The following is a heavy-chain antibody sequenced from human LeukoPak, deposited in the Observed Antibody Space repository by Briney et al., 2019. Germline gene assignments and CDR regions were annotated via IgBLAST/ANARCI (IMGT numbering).Heavy chain of an antibody. Sequence: GRSLRLSCAASGFTFSSYAMHWVRQAPGKGLEWEAVISYDGSNKYYADSVKGRFTISRDNSKNTLYLQMNSLRAEDTAVYYCAKDQDFGGYYMDVWGKGTTVTVSS. CDR2: ISYDGSNK. J-gene: IGHJ6*03. CDR1: GFTFSSYA. CDR3: AKDQDFGGYYMDV. V-gene: IGHV3-30*04. D-gene: IGHD3-16*01.